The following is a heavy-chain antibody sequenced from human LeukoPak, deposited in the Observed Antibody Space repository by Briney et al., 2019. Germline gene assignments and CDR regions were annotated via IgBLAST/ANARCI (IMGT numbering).Heavy chain of an antibody. CDR2: ISYDGGIQ. CDR3: ARAYCTGGTCFKDY. CDR1: GFTFSDFT. J-gene: IGHJ4*02. D-gene: IGHD2-8*02. V-gene: IGHV3-30-3*01. Sequence: GGSLRLSCAASGFTFSDFTPHWVRQAPGKGLEWLAYISYDGGIQYYADSVKGRFSISRDNSKNTLYLQLNSLRTEDTALYYCARAYCTGGTCFKDYWGQGTLVTVSS.